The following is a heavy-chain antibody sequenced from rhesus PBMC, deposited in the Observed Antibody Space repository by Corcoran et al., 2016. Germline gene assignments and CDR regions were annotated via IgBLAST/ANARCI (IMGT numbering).Heavy chain of an antibody. CDR1: GGSISSNY. Sequence: QVQLQESGPGLVKPSETLSLTCAVSGGSISSNYWSWIRQPPGKGLEWMGYIYGGSGSNSYNPSLKSRVTNSTDTSKNQLSLKLSSVTAADTAVYYCARYSIYFDYWGQGVLVTVSS. CDR3: ARYSIYFDY. D-gene: IGHD6-13*01. CDR2: IYGGSGSN. J-gene: IGHJ4*01. V-gene: IGHV4-147*01.